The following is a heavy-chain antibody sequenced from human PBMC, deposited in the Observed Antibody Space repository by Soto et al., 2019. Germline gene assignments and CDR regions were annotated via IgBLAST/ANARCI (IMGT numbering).Heavy chain of an antibody. CDR2: ISAYNGNT. D-gene: IGHD3-3*01. CDR1: GYTFTSYG. CDR3: ARVLRVTITLFGAVVGKQKRDKNCFEP. Sequence: QVQLVQSGAEVKKPGASVKVSCKASGYTFTSYGISGVRQAPGQGLEWMGWISAYNGNTNYAQKLQGRGTMTTDTSTRRAYMDLTSLRSDDTAVYYCARVLRVTITLFGAVVGKQKRDKNCFEPWGQGSLVTVS. V-gene: IGHV1-18*04. J-gene: IGHJ5*02.